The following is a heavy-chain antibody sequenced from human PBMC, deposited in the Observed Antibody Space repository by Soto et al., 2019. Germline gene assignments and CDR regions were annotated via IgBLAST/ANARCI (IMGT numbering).Heavy chain of an antibody. V-gene: IGHV5-10-1*01. CDR1: GYSFPSYW. D-gene: IGHD6-6*01. J-gene: IGHJ6*02. Sequence: GESLKISCKGSGYSFPSYWISWVRQMPGKGLEWMGRIDPSDSYTNYSPSFQGHVTISADKSISTAYLQWSSLKASDTAMYYCARRPLPYSSSSQYYYYYGMDVWGQGTTVTVSS. CDR2: IDPSDSYT. CDR3: ARRPLPYSSSSQYYYYYGMDV.